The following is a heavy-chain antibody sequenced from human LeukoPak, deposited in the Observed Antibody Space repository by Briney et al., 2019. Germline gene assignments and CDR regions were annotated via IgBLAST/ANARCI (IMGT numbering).Heavy chain of an antibody. Sequence: PGGSLRLSCEASGFTFGSHAMYWVRQAPGKGLEWVAGIFGSGGSPHYADPVKGRSTISRDNSRNTVYLQINSLRAEDTAVYYCGKTTVGYSSGQKPAWPVDYWGQGTLVTVSS. J-gene: IGHJ4*02. CDR2: IFGSGGSP. CDR3: GKTTVGYSSGQKPAWPVDY. V-gene: IGHV3-23*01. CDR1: GFTFGSHA. D-gene: IGHD5-18*01.